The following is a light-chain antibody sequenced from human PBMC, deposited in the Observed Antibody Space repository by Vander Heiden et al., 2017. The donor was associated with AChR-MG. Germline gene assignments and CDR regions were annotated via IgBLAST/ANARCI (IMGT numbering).Light chain of an antibody. V-gene: IGKV1-39*01. CDR3: QQNDSTPPLT. CDR1: QSISSY. CDR2: AAS. Sequence: DIQMTQSPSSLSASVGDRVTITCRASQSISSYLNWYQQKPGKAPKLLIYAASSLQSGVPSRFSSSGSGTDFTLTISSLQPEDFAAYYCQQNDSTPPLTFGGGTKVEIK. J-gene: IGKJ4*01.